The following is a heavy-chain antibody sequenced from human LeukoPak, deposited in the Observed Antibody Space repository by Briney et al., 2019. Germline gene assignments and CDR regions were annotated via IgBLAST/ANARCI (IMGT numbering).Heavy chain of an antibody. CDR2: IYYSGST. J-gene: IGHJ4*02. CDR1: GGSISSYY. D-gene: IGHD2-15*01. CDR3: ARGIAATFDY. Sequence: PSETLSLTCTVSGGSISSYYWSWIRQPPGKGLEWIGYIYYSGSTNYNPSLKSRVTISVDTSKNQFSLRLSSVTAADTAVYYCARGIAATFDYWGQGTLVTVSS. V-gene: IGHV4-59*01.